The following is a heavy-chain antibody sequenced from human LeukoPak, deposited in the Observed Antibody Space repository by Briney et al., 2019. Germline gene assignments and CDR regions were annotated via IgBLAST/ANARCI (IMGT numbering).Heavy chain of an antibody. CDR2: ISWNSGSI. Sequence: GRSLRLSCAASGFTFDDYAMPWVRQAPGKGLEWVSGISWNSGSIGYADSVKGRFTISRDNAKNSLYLQMNSLRAEDTALYYCAKVGSGYDYTSGPFDIWGQGTMVTVSS. J-gene: IGHJ3*02. D-gene: IGHD5-12*01. CDR1: GFTFDDYA. V-gene: IGHV3-9*01. CDR3: AKVGSGYDYTSGPFDI.